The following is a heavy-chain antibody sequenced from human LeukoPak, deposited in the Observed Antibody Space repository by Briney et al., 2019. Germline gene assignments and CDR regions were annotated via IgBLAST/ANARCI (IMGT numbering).Heavy chain of an antibody. CDR1: GFTFSSYG. V-gene: IGHV3-30*18. J-gene: IGHJ4*02. CDR2: ISYDGSNK. Sequence: GGSLRLSCAASGFTFSSYGMHWVRQAPGKGLEWVAVISYDGSNKYYADSVKGRFTISRDSSKNTLYLQMNSLRAEDTAVYYCAKDLRSSGYVDYWGQGTLVTVSS. CDR3: AKDLRSSGYVDY. D-gene: IGHD6-19*01.